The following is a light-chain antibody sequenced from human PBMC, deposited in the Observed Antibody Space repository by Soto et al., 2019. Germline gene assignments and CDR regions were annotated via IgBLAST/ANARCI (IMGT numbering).Light chain of an antibody. CDR2: EVS. Sequence: QSVLTQPPSVSGAPGQRVTISCTGSSSNIGAGYDVHWYQQLPGKAPKLMIYEVSKRPSGVPDRFSGSKSGNTASLTISGLQAADEADYYCSLYTSENAYVFGTGTKLTVL. J-gene: IGLJ1*01. CDR1: SSNIGAGYD. CDR3: SLYTSENAYV. V-gene: IGLV1-40*01.